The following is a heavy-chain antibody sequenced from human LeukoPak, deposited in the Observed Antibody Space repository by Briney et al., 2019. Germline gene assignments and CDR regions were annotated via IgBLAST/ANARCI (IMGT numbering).Heavy chain of an antibody. CDR2: ISYSGTA. D-gene: IGHD3-16*01. J-gene: IGHJ6*03. V-gene: IGHV4-59*01. Sequence: SSETLSLTCTVSGVSISSYYWSWIRQPPGKGLEWIGYISYSGTANYNASLKSRVTISVDTSKNQFSLKLISVTAADTAVYYCARVGRDEYYCYYYMDVWGKGTTVTVSS. CDR3: ARVGRDEYYCYYYMDV. CDR1: GVSISSYY.